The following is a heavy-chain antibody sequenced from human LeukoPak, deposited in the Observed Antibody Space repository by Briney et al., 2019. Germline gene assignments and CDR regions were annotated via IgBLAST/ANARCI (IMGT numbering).Heavy chain of an antibody. Sequence: ASVKVSCKGSGYTFTSIGLSWVRQAPGQGLEWTGWIDNYSGDTEYAQNLQGRVTMTTDTTTSTAYMELRSLRSDDTAVYYCARDYSIRVAASSYGMDVWGQGTTVTVSS. CDR2: IDNYSGDT. CDR3: ARDYSIRVAASSYGMDV. D-gene: IGHD6-19*01. J-gene: IGHJ6*02. CDR1: GYTFTSIG. V-gene: IGHV1-18*01.